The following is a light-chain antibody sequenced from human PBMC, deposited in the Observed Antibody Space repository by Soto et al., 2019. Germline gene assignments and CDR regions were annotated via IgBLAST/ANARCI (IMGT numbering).Light chain of an antibody. V-gene: IGKV1-17*01. J-gene: IGKJ4*01. CDR2: AAS. CDR1: QDIRNG. Sequence: DIQMTESPSSLSASVGDRVNITCRASQDIRNGLGWYQQKPGKAPKLLIYAASSLQSGVPSRFSGSGSGTDFTLTISSLQPEDFATYYCQQANSFPLTFGGGTKVDIK. CDR3: QQANSFPLT.